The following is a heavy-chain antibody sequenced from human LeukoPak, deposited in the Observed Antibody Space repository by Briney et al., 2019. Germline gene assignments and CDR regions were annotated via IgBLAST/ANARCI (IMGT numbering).Heavy chain of an antibody. V-gene: IGHV4-59*01. CDR3: ARGLEVSLWFGETLVCYFDY. CDR2: IYYSGST. J-gene: IGHJ4*02. CDR1: GGSIRSSY. D-gene: IGHD3-10*01. Sequence: SETLSLTCTVSGGSIRSSYWSWIRQPPGKGLEWIGYIYYSGSTNYNPSLKSRVTISLDTSKNQFSLKLSSVTAADTAVYYCARGLEVSLWFGETLVCYFDYWGQGTLVTVSS.